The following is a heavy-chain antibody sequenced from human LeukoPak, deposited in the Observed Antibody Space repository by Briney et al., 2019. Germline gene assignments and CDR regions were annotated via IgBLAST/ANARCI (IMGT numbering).Heavy chain of an antibody. V-gene: IGHV1-2*02. CDR3: ASRSGSWSGHYYYMDV. CDR2: INPNSGGT. Sequence: ASVKVSCKASGYTFTGYYMHWVRQAPGQGLEWMGWINPNSGGTNYAQKFQGRVTMTRDTSISTAYMELSRLRSDDTAVYYCASRSGSWSGHYYYMDVWGKGTTVTVSS. J-gene: IGHJ6*03. CDR1: GYTFTGYY. D-gene: IGHD6-13*01.